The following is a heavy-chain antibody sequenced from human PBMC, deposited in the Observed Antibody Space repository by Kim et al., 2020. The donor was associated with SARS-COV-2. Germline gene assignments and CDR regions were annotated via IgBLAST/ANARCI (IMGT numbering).Heavy chain of an antibody. CDR1: GGSFSGYY. Sequence: SETLSLTCAVYGGSFSGYYWSWIRQPPGKGLEWIGEINHSGSTNYNPSLKSRVTISVDTSKNQFSLKLSSVTAADTAVYYCARAAWWGSSSVVWFDPWGQGTLVTVSS. V-gene: IGHV4-34*01. J-gene: IGHJ5*02. CDR3: ARAAWWGSSSVVWFDP. CDR2: INHSGST. D-gene: IGHD6-6*01.